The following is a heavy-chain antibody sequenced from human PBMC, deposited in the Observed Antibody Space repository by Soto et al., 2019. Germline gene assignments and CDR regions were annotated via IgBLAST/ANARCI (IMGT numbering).Heavy chain of an antibody. CDR3: ARDNGVGP. CDR2: IYDSGST. Sequence: QVQLQESGPGLVKPSQTLSLTCTGSGGSISSGDYYWSWIRQPPGKGLEWIGYIYDSGSTYYNSSLESRVNITLDTSKNQFSLKLTSVTAADTAVYYCARDNGVGPWGQGTLVTVSS. V-gene: IGHV4-30-4*01. CDR1: GGSISSGDYY. D-gene: IGHD2-8*01. J-gene: IGHJ5*02.